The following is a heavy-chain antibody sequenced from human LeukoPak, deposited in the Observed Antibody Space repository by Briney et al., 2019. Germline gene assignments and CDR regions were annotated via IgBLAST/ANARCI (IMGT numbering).Heavy chain of an antibody. CDR3: AREYSSSWYQSHAFDI. V-gene: IGHV3-21*01. D-gene: IGHD6-13*01. CDR2: ISSSSSYI. J-gene: IGHJ3*02. Sequence: PGGSLRLSCAASGFTFSSYSMNWVRQAPGKGLEWVSSISSSSSYIYYADSVKGRFTISRDNAKNSLYLQMNSLRAEDTTVYYCAREYSSSWYQSHAFDIWGQGTMVTVSS. CDR1: GFTFSSYS.